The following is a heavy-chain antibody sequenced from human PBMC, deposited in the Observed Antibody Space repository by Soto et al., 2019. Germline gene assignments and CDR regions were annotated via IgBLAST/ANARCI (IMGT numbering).Heavy chain of an antibody. J-gene: IGHJ3*02. CDR1: GGTFSSYT. V-gene: IGHV1-69*02. D-gene: IGHD5-12*01. Sequence: QVQLVQSGAEVKKPGSSVKVSCKASGGTFSSYTISWVRQAPGQGLEWMGRIIPILGIANYAQKFQGRVTITADKSTSTAYMELSSLRSEDTAVYYCASPDIVAADAFDIWGQGTMVTVSS. CDR2: IIPILGIA. CDR3: ASPDIVAADAFDI.